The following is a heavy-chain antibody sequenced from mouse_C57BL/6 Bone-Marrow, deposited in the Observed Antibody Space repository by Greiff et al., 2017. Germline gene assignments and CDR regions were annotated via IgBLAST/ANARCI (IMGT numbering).Heavy chain of an antibody. V-gene: IGHV1-69*01. D-gene: IGHD3-3*01. CDR3: ARGGADGDF. CDR1: GYTFTSYW. Sequence: QVQLQQPGAELVMPGASVKLSCKASGYTFTSYWMHWVKQRPGQGLEWIGEIDPSDSYTNYNQKFKGKSTLTVDKSSSTAYMQLSGLTSEDSAVYYCARGGADGDFWGQGTTLTGSA. J-gene: IGHJ2*01. CDR2: IDPSDSYT.